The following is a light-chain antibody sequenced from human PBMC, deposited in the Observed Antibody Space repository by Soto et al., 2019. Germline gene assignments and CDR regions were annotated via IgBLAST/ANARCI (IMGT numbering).Light chain of an antibody. CDR3: QQYGSSPGT. CDR1: QSVSSSY. V-gene: IGKV3-20*01. CDR2: GAS. J-gene: IGKJ5*01. Sequence: EIVLTQSPGTLSLSPGEIATLSFSASQSVSSSYLAWYQQKPGQAPRLLIYGASSRATGIPDRFSGSGSGTDFTLTISRLEPEDFAVYYCQQYGSSPGTFGQGTRLEIK.